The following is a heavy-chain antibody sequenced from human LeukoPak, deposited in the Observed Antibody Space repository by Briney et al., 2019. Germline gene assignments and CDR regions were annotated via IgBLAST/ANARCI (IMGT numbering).Heavy chain of an antibody. CDR2: IYYDGSNK. Sequence: GGSLRLSCAASGFGFSNYGMHWVRQAPGKGLEWVAVIYYDGSNKFYADSVRGRFTISRDNSKNTLYLQMDSLGAEDTAVYYCSRDIRGWRYLPFDIWGQGTMVTVSS. CDR3: SRDIRGWRYLPFDI. CDR1: GFGFSNYG. J-gene: IGHJ3*02. D-gene: IGHD3-16*02. V-gene: IGHV3-33*01.